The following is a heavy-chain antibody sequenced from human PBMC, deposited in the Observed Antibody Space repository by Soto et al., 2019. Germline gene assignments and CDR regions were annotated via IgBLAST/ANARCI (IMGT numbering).Heavy chain of an antibody. CDR3: AKDRSSGCYWYYFAY. Sequence: PGGSLRLSCAASGFTFSSYSMNWVRQAPGKGLEWVSYISSSSSTIYYADSVKGRFTISRDNAKNTLYLQMNSLRAEDTAVYYCAKDRSSGCYWYYFAYWGQGTLVPV. CDR2: ISSSSSTI. D-gene: IGHD6-19*01. J-gene: IGHJ4*02. V-gene: IGHV3-48*01. CDR1: GFTFSSYS.